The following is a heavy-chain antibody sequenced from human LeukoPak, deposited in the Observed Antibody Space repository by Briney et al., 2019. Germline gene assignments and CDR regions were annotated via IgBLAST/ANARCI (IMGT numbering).Heavy chain of an antibody. Sequence: GASVKVSCKASGYTFTSYGISWVRQAPGQGLEWMGWISAYNGNTNYAQKLQGRVTMTTDTSTSTAYMELRSLRSDDTAVYYCARVRHYGSGSYYRPSNFDYWGQGTPVTVSS. J-gene: IGHJ4*02. CDR2: ISAYNGNT. CDR1: GYTFTSYG. D-gene: IGHD3-10*01. CDR3: ARVRHYGSGSYYRPSNFDY. V-gene: IGHV1-18*04.